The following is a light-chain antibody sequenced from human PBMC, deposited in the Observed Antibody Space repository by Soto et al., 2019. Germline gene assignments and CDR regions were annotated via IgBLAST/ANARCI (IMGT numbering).Light chain of an antibody. J-gene: IGKJ2*01. V-gene: IGKV1-39*01. CDR1: HSMSDY. Sequence: DIQMTQSPSSLSASVGDRVTLTCRASHSMSDYLNWYRQKPGRAPELLIYATSTLQSGVPSRFSGNRSGTEFTLTISGLQPEDFETYFCQQSFRTPYTFGQGTQLEI. CDR3: QQSFRTPYT. CDR2: ATS.